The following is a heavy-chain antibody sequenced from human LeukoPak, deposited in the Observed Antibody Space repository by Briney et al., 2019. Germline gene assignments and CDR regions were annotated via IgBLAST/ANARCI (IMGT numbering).Heavy chain of an antibody. CDR2: IKQDGREK. Sequence: GGSLRLSCAASGFTLSNYWMSWVRQAPGKGLEWVANIKQDGREKYYVDSVKGRFTISRDNAKNSLYLQMNSLRADDTAVYYCASYYCTTTTCYYFEYWGQGTLVTVSS. J-gene: IGHJ4*02. CDR3: ASYYCTTTTCYYFEY. CDR1: GFTLSNYW. V-gene: IGHV3-7*01. D-gene: IGHD2-2*01.